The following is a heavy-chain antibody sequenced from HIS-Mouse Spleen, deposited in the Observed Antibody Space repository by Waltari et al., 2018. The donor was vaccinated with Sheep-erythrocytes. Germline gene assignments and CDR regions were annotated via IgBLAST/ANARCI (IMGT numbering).Heavy chain of an antibody. V-gene: IGHV3-9*01. CDR3: AKDISRNIVVVPAAVGDY. CDR2: ISWNSGSI. CDR1: GLIVDVSA. Sequence: EVQLVESGGGLVQPGRSLRRSCAASGLIVDVSAMHCGRQAPGKGVEWVSGISWNSGSIGYADSVKGRFTISRDNAKNSLYLQMNSLRAEDTALYYCAKDISRNIVVVPAAVGDYWGQGTLVTVSS. J-gene: IGHJ4*02. D-gene: IGHD2-2*01.